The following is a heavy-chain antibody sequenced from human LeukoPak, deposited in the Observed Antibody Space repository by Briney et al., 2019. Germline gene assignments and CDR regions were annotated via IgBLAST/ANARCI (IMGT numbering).Heavy chain of an antibody. CDR3: ANTPYYGSRSYYAWFDP. CDR2: ISGSGGST. CDR1: GFTFSSYA. Sequence: GGSLRLSCAASGFTFSSYAMSWVRQAPGKGLEWVSAISGSGGSTYYADSVKGRFTISRDNSKNTLYLQMNSLRAEDTAVYYCANTPYYGSRSYYAWFDPWGQGTLVTVSS. V-gene: IGHV3-23*01. D-gene: IGHD3-10*01. J-gene: IGHJ5*02.